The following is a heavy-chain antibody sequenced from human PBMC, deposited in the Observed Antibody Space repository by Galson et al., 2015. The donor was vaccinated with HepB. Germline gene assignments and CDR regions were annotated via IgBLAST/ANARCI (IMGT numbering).Heavy chain of an antibody. CDR1: GYSISSNYW. CDR2: IFYSGSS. Sequence: LSLTCAVSGYSISSNYWWGWIRQSPGKGLEWIGYIFYSGSSYYNPSLKSRLTMSVDTSKNQFSLELISVTAVDTAVYYCARKKHAFDLWGQGTMVIVSS. V-gene: IGHV4-28*01. CDR3: ARKKHAFDL. J-gene: IGHJ3*01.